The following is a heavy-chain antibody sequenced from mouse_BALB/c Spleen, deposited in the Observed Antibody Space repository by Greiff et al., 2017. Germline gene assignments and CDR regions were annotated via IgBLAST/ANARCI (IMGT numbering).Heavy chain of an antibody. CDR3: ARRRRSVAMDY. CDR2: ISYSGST. J-gene: IGHJ4*01. V-gene: IGHV3-2*02. CDR1: GYSITSDYA. D-gene: IGHD1-3*01. Sequence: EVKLMESGPGLVKPSQSLSLTCTVTGYSITSDYAWNWIRQCPGNKLEWMGYISYSGSTSYNPSLKSRISITRDTSKNQFFLQLNSVTTEDTATYYCARRRRSVAMDYWGQGTSVTVSS.